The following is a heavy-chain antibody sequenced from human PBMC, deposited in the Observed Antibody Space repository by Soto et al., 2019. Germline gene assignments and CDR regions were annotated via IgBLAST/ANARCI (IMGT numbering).Heavy chain of an antibody. Sequence: SQTLSLTCAISVDSVSSNSAAWNWIRQSPSRGLEWLGRTYYRSKWYNDYAVSVKSRITINPDTSKNQFSLQLNSVTPEDTAVYYCARGSSGWYEDYYYGMDVWGQGTTVTVSS. CDR3: ARGSSGWYEDYYYGMDV. CDR1: VDSVSSNSAA. V-gene: IGHV6-1*01. D-gene: IGHD6-19*01. J-gene: IGHJ6*02. CDR2: TYYRSKWYN.